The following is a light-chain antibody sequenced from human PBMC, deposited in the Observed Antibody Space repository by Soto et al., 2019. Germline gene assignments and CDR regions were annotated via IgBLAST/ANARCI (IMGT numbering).Light chain of an antibody. V-gene: IGLV2-14*01. CDR2: DVS. CDR3: SSYSSSSPRL. CDR1: SSDVGGYNY. J-gene: IGLJ1*01. Sequence: QPALTQPASVSGSPGQSITISCTGSSSDVGGYNYVSWYQQHPGKAPKLMIYDVSNRPSGVSNRFSGSKSGNTASLTISGLQAEDEADYYCSSYSSSSPRLFGTATKVPVL.